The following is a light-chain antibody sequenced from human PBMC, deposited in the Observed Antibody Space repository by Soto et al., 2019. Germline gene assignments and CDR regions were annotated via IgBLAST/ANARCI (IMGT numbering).Light chain of an antibody. CDR1: SSDVGGYNS. CDR2: NVS. J-gene: IGLJ1*01. CDR3: SSYTGSNTYV. V-gene: IGLV2-14*03. Sequence: QSALTKPASVSGSPGQSIAISCTGTSSDVGGYNSVSGYQQHPGKAPTLMIYNVSNRPSGVSDRVSGSKSGNTASLTISGLQAEDESDYYCSSYTGSNTYVVGTGTKLTVL.